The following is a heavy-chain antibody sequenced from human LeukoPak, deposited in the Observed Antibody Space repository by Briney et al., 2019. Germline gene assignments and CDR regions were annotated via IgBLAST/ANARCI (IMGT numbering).Heavy chain of an antibody. CDR3: AFGLWFGELLFDY. D-gene: IGHD3-10*01. CDR2: IKQDGSEK. J-gene: IGHJ4*02. CDR1: RFTFSSYW. V-gene: IGHV3-7*01. Sequence: PGGSLRLSCAASRFTFSSYWMSWVRQAPGKGLEWVANIKQDGSEKYYVDSVKGRFTISRDNAKNSLYLQMNSLRAEDTAVYYCAFGLWFGELLFDYGGQGTLVTVSS.